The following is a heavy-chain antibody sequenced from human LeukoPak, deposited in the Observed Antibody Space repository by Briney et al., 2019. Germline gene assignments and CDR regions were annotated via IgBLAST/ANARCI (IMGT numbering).Heavy chain of an antibody. V-gene: IGHV3-21*01. CDR3: AKSVLTGYYRALDY. CDR1: GFTFSSYS. D-gene: IGHD3-9*01. J-gene: IGHJ4*02. Sequence: GGSLRLSCAASGFTFSSYSMNWVRQAPGKGLEWVSSISSSSSYIYYADSVKGRFTISRDNAKNSLYLQMNSLRAEDTAVYYCAKSVLTGYYRALDYWGQGTLVTVSS. CDR2: ISSSSSYI.